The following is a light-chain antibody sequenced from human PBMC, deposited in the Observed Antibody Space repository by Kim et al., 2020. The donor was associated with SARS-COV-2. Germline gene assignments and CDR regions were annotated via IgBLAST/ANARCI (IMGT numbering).Light chain of an antibody. CDR3: YHYSGCPLT. CDR2: DAS. Sequence: DIQMTRSPSTLSASVGDRVTITCRASQSISVWLAWYQQKPGRAPELLIYDASSLQSGVPSRFSGSGSGTDFTLTINNLQTDDFATYYCYHYSGCPLTFGGGTKVEIK. J-gene: IGKJ4*01. CDR1: QSISVW. V-gene: IGKV1-5*01.